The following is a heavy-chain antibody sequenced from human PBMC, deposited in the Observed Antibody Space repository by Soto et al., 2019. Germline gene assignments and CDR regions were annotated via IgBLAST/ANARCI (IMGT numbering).Heavy chain of an antibody. CDR2: YEAEDGEP. Sequence: VQLVQSGAEVKKPGASVKVSCKMSGYTFNDFSMRWLRQAPGQGLEGMGGYEAEDGEPLYAQRFQGRVTMTEDTSTGTAYMELRGLRFEDTAVYYCAIGVAATGIFDYWGQGTLVIVSS. J-gene: IGHJ4*02. CDR3: AIGVAATGIFDY. V-gene: IGHV1-24*01. D-gene: IGHD6-13*01. CDR1: GYTFNDFS.